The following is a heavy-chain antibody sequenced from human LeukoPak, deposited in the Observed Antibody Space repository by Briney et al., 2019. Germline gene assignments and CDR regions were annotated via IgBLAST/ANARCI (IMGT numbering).Heavy chain of an antibody. J-gene: IGHJ5*02. CDR1: GYSISSGYY. CDR3: ARDTFGAAARNWFDP. Sequence: SETLSLTCTVSGYSISSGYYWGWIRQPPGKGLEWIGSIYHSGSTYYNPSLKCRVTISVDTSKNQFSLKLSSVTAADTAVYYCARDTFGAAARNWFDPWGQGTLVTVSS. D-gene: IGHD3-16*01. CDR2: IYHSGST. V-gene: IGHV4-38-2*02.